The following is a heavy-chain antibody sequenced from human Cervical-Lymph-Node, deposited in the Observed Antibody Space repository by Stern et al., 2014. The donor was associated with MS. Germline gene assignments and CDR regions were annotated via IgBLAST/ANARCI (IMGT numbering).Heavy chain of an antibody. CDR1: GGTFSKFP. CDR3: ALSSETSDRWYSLGYDL. V-gene: IGHV1-69*01. J-gene: IGHJ5*02. Sequence: QLVQSGPEVTKPGSSVKVSCKASGGTFSKFPSSWVRQAPGQGLEWMGGIFPVFGTPTYAQEFRGRVTITADVSTSTVYMELSSLRSDDTAVYYCALSSETSDRWYSLGYDLWGQGTLVTVSS. CDR2: IFPVFGTP. D-gene: IGHD6-13*01.